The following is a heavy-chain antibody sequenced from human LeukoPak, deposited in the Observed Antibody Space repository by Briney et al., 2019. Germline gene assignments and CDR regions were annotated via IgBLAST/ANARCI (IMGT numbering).Heavy chain of an antibody. D-gene: IGHD6-19*01. J-gene: IGHJ4*02. CDR3: AKEGYSSGHDY. CDR2: ISYDGSNK. CDR1: GFTFSSYG. Sequence: GGSLRLSCAASGFTFSSYGMHWVRQAPGKGLDWVAVISYDGSNKYYADSVKGRFTISRDNSKNTLYLQMNSLRAEDTAVYYCAKEGYSSGHDYWGQGTLVTVSS. V-gene: IGHV3-30*18.